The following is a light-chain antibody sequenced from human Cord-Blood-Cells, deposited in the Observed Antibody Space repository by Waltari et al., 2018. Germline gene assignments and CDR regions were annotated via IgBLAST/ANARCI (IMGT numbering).Light chain of an antibody. CDR2: EGS. J-gene: IGLJ3*02. Sequence: QSALTQPASVSGSPGQSITISCTGTSSDVGSYNLLSWYQQHPGKAPKLMSYEGSKRPSGVSKRFSGSKSGNTASLTISGLQAEDEADYYCCSYAGSSTWVFGGGTKLTVL. CDR1: SSDVGSYNL. V-gene: IGLV2-23*01. CDR3: CSYAGSSTWV.